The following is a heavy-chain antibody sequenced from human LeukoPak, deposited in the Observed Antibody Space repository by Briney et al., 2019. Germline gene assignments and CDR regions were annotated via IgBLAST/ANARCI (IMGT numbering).Heavy chain of an antibody. CDR1: GGSISSYY. CDR3: SRVDGLLAFYYMDV. D-gene: IGHD3-9*01. CDR2: IYYSGST. J-gene: IGHJ6*03. Sequence: PSETLSLTCTASGGSISSYYWSWIRQPPGKGLEWIGYIYYSGSTNYNPSLKSRVTISVDTSKNQFSLKLSSVTAADTAVYYCSRVDGLLAFYYMDVWGKGTTVTVSS. V-gene: IGHV4-59*01.